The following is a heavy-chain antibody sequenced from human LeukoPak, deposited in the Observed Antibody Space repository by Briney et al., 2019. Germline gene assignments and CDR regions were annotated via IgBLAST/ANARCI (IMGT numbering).Heavy chain of an antibody. CDR3: TRLGVGGY. D-gene: IGHD3-16*01. Sequence: ETLFLTCTVSGGSISSYYWSWVRQAPGKGLEWVANINQDGSDKYYVDSVKGRFTISRDNAKDSLFLQMNSLRAEDTAVYFCTRLGVGGYWGQGSLVTVSS. CDR2: INQDGSDK. V-gene: IGHV3-7*01. J-gene: IGHJ4*02. CDR1: GGSISSYY.